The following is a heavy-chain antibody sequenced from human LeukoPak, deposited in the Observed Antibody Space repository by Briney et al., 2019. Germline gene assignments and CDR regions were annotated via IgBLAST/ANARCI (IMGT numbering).Heavy chain of an antibody. CDR2: IYTSGST. CDR3: ARHPPYSNYGPYYYYYGMDV. D-gene: IGHD4-11*01. J-gene: IGHJ6*02. V-gene: IGHV4-4*07. Sequence: PSETLSLTCTVSGGTISSYYWSWIRQPAGKGLEWIGRIYTSGSTYYNPSLKSRVTISVDTSKSQFSLKLSSVTAADTAVYYCARHPPYSNYGPYYYYYGMDVWGQGTTVTVSS. CDR1: GGTISSYY.